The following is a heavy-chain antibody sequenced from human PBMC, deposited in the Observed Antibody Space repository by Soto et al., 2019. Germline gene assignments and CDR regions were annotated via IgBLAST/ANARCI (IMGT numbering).Heavy chain of an antibody. D-gene: IGHD1-7*01. Sequence: SETLSLTCTVSGGSISSGDYYWSWIRQPPGKGLEWIGYIYYSGSTYYNPSLKSRVTISVDTSKNQFSLKLSSVTAADTAVYYCARGDWNYVYYYYGMDVWGQGTTVTVSS. J-gene: IGHJ6*02. CDR1: GGSISSGDYY. V-gene: IGHV4-30-4*01. CDR3: ARGDWNYVYYYYGMDV. CDR2: IYYSGST.